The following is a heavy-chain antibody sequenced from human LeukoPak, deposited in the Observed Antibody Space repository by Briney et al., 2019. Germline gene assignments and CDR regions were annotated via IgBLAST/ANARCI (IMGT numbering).Heavy chain of an antibody. V-gene: IGHV3-21*01. J-gene: IGHJ4*02. CDR2: ISSSSLYI. CDR3: AREGDGYHSPIDY. D-gene: IGHD5-24*01. CDR1: GFTLSSYS. Sequence: GGSLRVSCAASGFTLSSYSLNWVRQAPGKGLEWVSSISSSSLYIYYVDSVKGRVTSSRDNAKNERFLQMNSLRAEDTAVYYYAREGDGYHSPIDYRGQGTMVTVPS.